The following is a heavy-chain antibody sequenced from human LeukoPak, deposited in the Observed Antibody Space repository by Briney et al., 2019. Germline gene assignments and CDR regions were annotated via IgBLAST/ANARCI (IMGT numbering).Heavy chain of an antibody. CDR3: AVYDYVWGSYRY. J-gene: IGHJ4*02. CDR1: GFIFSSYG. Sequence: GGSLRLSCAASGFIFSSYGMHWVRQAPGKGLEWVAYIGHDGNNEDYADSVKGRFTISRDNSKNTLYLQMNSLGIEDTAVYYCAVYDYVWGSYRYWGQGTLVTVSS. D-gene: IGHD3-16*02. CDR2: IGHDGNNE. V-gene: IGHV3-30*02.